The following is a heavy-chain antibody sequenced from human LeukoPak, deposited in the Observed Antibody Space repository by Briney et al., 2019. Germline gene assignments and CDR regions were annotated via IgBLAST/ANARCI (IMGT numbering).Heavy chain of an antibody. CDR1: GFTFSTYW. CDR2: IKQDGSEK. D-gene: IGHD2-15*01. Sequence: GGSLRLSCAASGFTFSTYWMSWVRQAPGKGLEWVGNIKQDGSEKYYVDSVKGRFTISRDNAKNSLYLQMNSLRAEDTAVYYCARGYSRAAFDIWGQGTMVTVSS. V-gene: IGHV3-7*01. CDR3: ARGYSRAAFDI. J-gene: IGHJ3*02.